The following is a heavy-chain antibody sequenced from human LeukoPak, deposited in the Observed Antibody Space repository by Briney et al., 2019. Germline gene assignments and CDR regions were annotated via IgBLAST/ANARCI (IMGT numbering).Heavy chain of an antibody. CDR1: GFSFNSDW. J-gene: IGHJ4*02. CDR3: TRPLDD. CDR2: IKHDESEK. V-gene: IGHV3-7*01. Sequence: GGSLRLSCAADGFSFNSDWMDWVRQAPGKGREWVANIKHDESEKNYLDSVKGRFTISRDNDQNSLYLQMNGLRIEATAVYYYTRPLDDWGQGTLVTVSS. D-gene: IGHD3-3*01.